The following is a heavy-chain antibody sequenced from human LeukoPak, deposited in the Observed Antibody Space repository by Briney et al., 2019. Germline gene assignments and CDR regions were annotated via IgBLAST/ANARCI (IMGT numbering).Heavy chain of an antibody. Sequence: SETLSLTCNVSGGSIRGYYWSWIRQPPGKGLEWIGYTSYSGSTNYNPSLKSRVTISVDTSKSQFSLKLSSVTAADTAVYYCARFIDEIDNWFDPWGQGTLVTVSS. D-gene: IGHD3-16*02. CDR2: TSYSGST. CDR1: GGSIRGYY. J-gene: IGHJ5*02. CDR3: ARFIDEIDNWFDP. V-gene: IGHV4-59*01.